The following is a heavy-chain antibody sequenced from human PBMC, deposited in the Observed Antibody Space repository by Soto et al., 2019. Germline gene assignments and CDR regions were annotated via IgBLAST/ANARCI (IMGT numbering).Heavy chain of an antibody. D-gene: IGHD1-20*01. Sequence: QVQLQESGPGLVKPSETLSLTCTVSGGSISSYYWSWIRQPPGKGLEWIGYIYYSGSTNYNPSLXSXVXLXXDTSKNPFSLKLSSVTAAGTAVYYSARGYGRNFDYWAQGTLVTVSS. CDR3: ARGYGRNFDY. CDR2: IYYSGST. CDR1: GGSISSYY. V-gene: IGHV4-59*01. J-gene: IGHJ4*02.